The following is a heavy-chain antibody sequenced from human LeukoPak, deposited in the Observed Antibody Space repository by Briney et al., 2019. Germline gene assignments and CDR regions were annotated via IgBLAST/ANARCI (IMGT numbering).Heavy chain of an antibody. CDR1: GASISSHY. Sequence: SETLSLTCTVTGASISSHYWCWIRQTPGTGLEWIGDIYDRGSTTYNPSLKSRVSISVDTSRNQFSLNLRSVSAADTAVYYCAKIEVGRFDPWGQGTLVTVSS. V-gene: IGHV4-59*11. J-gene: IGHJ5*02. CDR3: AKIEVGRFDP. CDR2: IYDRGST. D-gene: IGHD1-26*01.